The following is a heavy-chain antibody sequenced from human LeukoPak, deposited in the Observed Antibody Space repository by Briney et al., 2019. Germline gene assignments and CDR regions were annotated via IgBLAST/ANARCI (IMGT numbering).Heavy chain of an antibody. J-gene: IGHJ4*02. CDR3: ARLSFGYGYADY. CDR1: GYSFTSYW. D-gene: IGHD5-18*01. V-gene: IGHV5-51*01. Sequence: GESLKISCKGPGYSFTSYWIGWVRQMPGKGLEWMGIIYSPSFQGQVTISADKSISTAYLQWSSLKASDTAMYYCARLSFGYGYADYWGQGTLVTVSS. CDR2: I.